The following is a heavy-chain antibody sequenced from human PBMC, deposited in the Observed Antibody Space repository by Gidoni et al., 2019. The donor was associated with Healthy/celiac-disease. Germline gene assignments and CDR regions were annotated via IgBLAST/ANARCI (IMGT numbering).Heavy chain of an antibody. CDR1: GGPISSSSYY. CDR2: IYYSGST. Sequence: QLQLQESGPGLVKPSEALSRTCTVSGGPISSSSYYWGWLRQPPGKGLEWLGSIYYSGSTYYNPSLKGRVTISVDTSKNQFSLKLSSVTAADTAVYYCARLFAPSSIDYWGQGTLVTVSS. CDR3: ARLFAPSSIDY. J-gene: IGHJ4*02. V-gene: IGHV4-39*01.